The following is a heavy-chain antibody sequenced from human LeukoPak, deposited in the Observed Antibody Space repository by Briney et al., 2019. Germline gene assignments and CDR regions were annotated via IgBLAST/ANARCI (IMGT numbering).Heavy chain of an antibody. D-gene: IGHD3-16*01. CDR3: ARSLWGGALDI. CDR2: TYYRSKWLN. J-gene: IGHJ3*02. V-gene: IGHV6-1*01. Sequence: KHPQTLSLTSAISGDSVSSNNSVWNWIGQSPSRGLEWLGKTYYRSKWLNDSAVSVKSRITINPDTSKNQISLQLNSVTPEDTAVYYCARSLWGGALDIWGQGTTVAVSS. CDR1: GDSVSSNNSV.